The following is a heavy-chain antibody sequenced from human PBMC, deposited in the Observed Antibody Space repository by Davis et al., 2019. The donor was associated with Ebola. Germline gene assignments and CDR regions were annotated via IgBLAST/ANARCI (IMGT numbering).Heavy chain of an antibody. CDR1: GYTFTSYG. D-gene: IGHD5-12*01. CDR2: ISAYNGNT. J-gene: IGHJ6*02. V-gene: IGHV1-18*01. CDR3: ARVTQLVATIRKLTYYYYGMDV. Sequence: ASVKVSCKASGYTFTSYGISWVRQAPRQGLEWMGWISAYNGNTNYAQKLQGRVTMTTDTSTSTAYMELRSLRSDDTAVYYCARVTQLVATIRKLTYYYYGMDVWGQGTTVTVSS.